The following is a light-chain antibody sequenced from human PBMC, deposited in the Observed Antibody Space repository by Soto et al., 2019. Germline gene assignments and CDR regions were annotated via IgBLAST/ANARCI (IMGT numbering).Light chain of an antibody. Sequence: DIQITQSPSSLSASVGDRVTITCRASQSISNYLNWYQQKPGKAPKLLIYGASTLQSGVPSRFSGSGSGTDFTLTISSLQPEDFATYYCQHGYSIVSFTFGPGTKVDIK. V-gene: IGKV1-39*01. CDR3: QHGYSIVSFT. CDR2: GAS. J-gene: IGKJ3*01. CDR1: QSISNY.